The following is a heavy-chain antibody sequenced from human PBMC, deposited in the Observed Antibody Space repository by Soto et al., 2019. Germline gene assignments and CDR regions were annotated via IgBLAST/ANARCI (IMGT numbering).Heavy chain of an antibody. CDR3: AVRSRDGYIGIDY. CDR1: GGTFSSYA. Sequence: ASVKVSCKASGGTFSSYAISWVRQAPGQGLEWMGGIIPIFGTANYAQKFQGRVTITADESTSTAYMELSSLRSEDTAVYYCAVRSRDGYIGIDYWGQGTLVTVSS. V-gene: IGHV1-69*13. D-gene: IGHD5-12*01. CDR2: IIPIFGTA. J-gene: IGHJ4*02.